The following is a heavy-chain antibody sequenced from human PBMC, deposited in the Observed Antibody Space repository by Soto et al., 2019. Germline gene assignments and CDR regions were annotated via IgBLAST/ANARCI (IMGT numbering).Heavy chain of an antibody. D-gene: IGHD3-3*01. J-gene: IGHJ4*02. Sequence: PSETLSLTCTVSGGSISSSSYYWGWIRQPPGKGLEWIGSIYYSGSTYYNPSLKSRVTISVDTSKNQFSLKLSSVTAADTAVYYCARRGPITIIGVENWGQGTLVTVSS. CDR3: ARRGPITIIGVEN. CDR1: GGSISSSSYY. CDR2: IYYSGST. V-gene: IGHV4-39*01.